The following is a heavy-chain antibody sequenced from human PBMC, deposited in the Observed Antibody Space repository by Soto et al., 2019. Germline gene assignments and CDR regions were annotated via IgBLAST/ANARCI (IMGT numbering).Heavy chain of an antibody. V-gene: IGHV1-18*01. CDR1: GYTFTSYG. CDR2: ISAYNGNT. Sequence: QVQLVQSGAEVKKPGASVKVSCKASGYTFTSYGIRWVRQAPGQGLEWMGWISAYNGNTNYAQKLQGRVTMTTDTPTSTAYMELRRLRSDDTAVYYCARDTAMVYYYYGMDVWGQGTTVTVSS. CDR3: ARDTAMVYYYYGMDV. D-gene: IGHD5-18*01. J-gene: IGHJ6*02.